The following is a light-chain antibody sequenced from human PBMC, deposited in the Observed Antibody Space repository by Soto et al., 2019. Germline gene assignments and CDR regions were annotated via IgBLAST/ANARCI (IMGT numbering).Light chain of an antibody. V-gene: IGKV3-20*01. CDR1: RSVISSW. CDR2: SAS. Sequence: VLSQYPDTLSLSPGEGATLSCRAARSVISSWLAWYQQKPGQAPKLLIYSASSLESGVPARFSGSGSGTEFTLTISSLQPEDFAVYYCQHYSSSPKAFGQGTKVDIK. CDR3: QHYSSSPKA. J-gene: IGKJ1*01.